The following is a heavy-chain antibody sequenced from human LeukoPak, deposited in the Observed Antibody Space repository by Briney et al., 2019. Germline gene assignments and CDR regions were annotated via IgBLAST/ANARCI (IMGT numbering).Heavy chain of an antibody. V-gene: IGHV3-7*01. Sequence: ETLSLTCTVSGGSISSSSYYWGWVRQAPGKGLEWVANIKQDESEKYYVDSVKGRFTISRDNAKNSLYLQMNSLRAEDTAVYYCHMYGGVVIRRGPAVGFDYWGQGTLVTVSS. CDR2: IKQDESEK. CDR1: GGSISSSSYY. D-gene: IGHD3-3*01. CDR3: HMYGGVVIRRGPAVGFDY. J-gene: IGHJ4*02.